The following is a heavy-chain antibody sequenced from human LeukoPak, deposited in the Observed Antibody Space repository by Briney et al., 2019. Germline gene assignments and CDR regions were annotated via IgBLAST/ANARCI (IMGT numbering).Heavy chain of an antibody. CDR2: ISAYNGNT. CDR3: ARDLEALGYSYGKPDFDY. D-gene: IGHD5-18*01. CDR1: GYTFTSYG. J-gene: IGHJ4*02. Sequence: ASVKVSCKASGYTFTSYGISWVRQAPGQGLEWMGWISAYNGNTNYAQKLQGRVTMTTDTSTSTAYMELRSLRSDDTAAYYCARDLEALGYSYGKPDFDYWGQGTLVTVSS. V-gene: IGHV1-18*01.